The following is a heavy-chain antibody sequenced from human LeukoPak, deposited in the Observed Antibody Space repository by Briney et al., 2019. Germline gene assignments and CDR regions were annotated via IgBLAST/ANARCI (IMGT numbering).Heavy chain of an antibody. J-gene: IGHJ3*02. CDR1: GFTLSSYE. CDR2: IGYGGADS. V-gene: IGHV3-23*01. CDR3: ARGSRFGVVGRDAFDI. D-gene: IGHD3-3*01. Sequence: PGGSLRLSCTVSGFTLSSYEMTWFRQAPGKGLEWVSSIGYGGADSHYADSVKGRFTISRDNSKNTLYLQLSSLRADDTAVYYCARGSRFGVVGRDAFDIWGQGTMVTVSS.